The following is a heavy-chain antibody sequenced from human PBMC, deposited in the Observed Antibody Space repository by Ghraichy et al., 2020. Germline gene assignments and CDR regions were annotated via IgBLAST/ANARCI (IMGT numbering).Heavy chain of an antibody. CDR3: ARGTARGGYYDSSGYSLGLEYFQH. D-gene: IGHD3-22*01. Sequence: SVKVSCKASGGTFSSYAISWVRQAPGQGLEWMGRIIPILGIANYAQKFQGRVTITADKSTSTAYMELSSLRSEDTAVYYCARGTARGGYYDSSGYSLGLEYFQHWGQGTLVTVSS. CDR1: GGTFSSYA. V-gene: IGHV1-69*04. CDR2: IIPILGIA. J-gene: IGHJ1*01.